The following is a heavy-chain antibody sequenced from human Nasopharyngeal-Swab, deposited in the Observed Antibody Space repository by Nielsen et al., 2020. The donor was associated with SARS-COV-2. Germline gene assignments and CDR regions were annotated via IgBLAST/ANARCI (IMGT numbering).Heavy chain of an antibody. Sequence: GESLKISCAASGFTFSSYAMSWVRQAPGKGLEWVSAISGSGGSTYYADSVKGRFTISRDNSKNTLYLQMNSLRAEDTAVYYCALDIVVVVAAIQPRFDYWGQGTLVTVSS. J-gene: IGHJ4*02. D-gene: IGHD2-15*01. V-gene: IGHV3-23*01. CDR2: ISGSGGST. CDR1: GFTFSSYA. CDR3: ALDIVVVVAAIQPRFDY.